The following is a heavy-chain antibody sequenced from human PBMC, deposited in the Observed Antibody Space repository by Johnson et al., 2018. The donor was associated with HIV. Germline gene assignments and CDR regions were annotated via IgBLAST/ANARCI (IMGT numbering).Heavy chain of an antibody. V-gene: IGHV3-30*03. Sequence: QVQLVESGGGVVQPGGSLRLSCAASEVPVSSNYMSWIRQAPGKGLEWVAVISIGGSNKYSADSVRGSIHISRDNTKNTLYLQMNSLRAEDTAVYYCARDRNYYDSSAQGAFDIWSQGTMVTVSS. J-gene: IGHJ3*02. CDR2: ISIGGSNK. D-gene: IGHD3-22*01. CDR3: ARDRNYYDSSAQGAFDI. CDR1: EVPVSSNY.